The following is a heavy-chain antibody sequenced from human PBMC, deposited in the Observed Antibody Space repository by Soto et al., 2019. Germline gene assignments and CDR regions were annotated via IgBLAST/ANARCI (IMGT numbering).Heavy chain of an antibody. CDR2: IYPGDSDT. CDR3: ARGYCTATICDPWFDP. V-gene: IGHV5-51*01. J-gene: IGHJ5*02. D-gene: IGHD2-8*02. CDR1: GYAFSSYW. Sequence: GESLKISCHGSGYAFSSYWIAWVRQMPGKGLEWMGIIYPGDSDTRYSPSFQGQVTISVDKSITTAYLQWSSLKASDTAMYYCARGYCTATICDPWFDPWGQGTLVTVYS.